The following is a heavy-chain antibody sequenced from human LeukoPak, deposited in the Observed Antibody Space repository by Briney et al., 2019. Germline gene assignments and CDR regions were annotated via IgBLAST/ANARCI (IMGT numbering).Heavy chain of an antibody. Sequence: GASEKVSCKASGGTFSSYAISWVRQAPGQGLERMGGIIPIFGTANYAQKFQGRVTVTADESTSTAYMELSSLRSEDTAVYYCARDNGQIFDSNRFAFDIWGQGTMVTVSS. CDR3: ARDNGQIFDSNRFAFDI. CDR2: IIPIFGTA. J-gene: IGHJ3*02. D-gene: IGHD3-22*01. V-gene: IGHV1-69*13. CDR1: GGTFSSYA.